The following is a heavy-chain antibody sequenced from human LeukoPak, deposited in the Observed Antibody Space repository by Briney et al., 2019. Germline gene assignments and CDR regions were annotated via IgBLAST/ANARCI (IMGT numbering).Heavy chain of an antibody. V-gene: IGHV4-39*01. D-gene: IGHD3-10*01. Sequence: SETLSLTCTVSGGSISSSSYYWGWIRQPPGKGLEWIGSIHYSGSTYYNPSLTRRVTISVATSKTQFSLKLSSVTAADTAVYYCARHCLPYGSGSYYKGPYYYYYYMDVWGKGTTVTVFS. J-gene: IGHJ6*03. CDR3: ARHCLPYGSGSYYKGPYYYYYYMDV. CDR1: GGSISSSSYY. CDR2: IHYSGST.